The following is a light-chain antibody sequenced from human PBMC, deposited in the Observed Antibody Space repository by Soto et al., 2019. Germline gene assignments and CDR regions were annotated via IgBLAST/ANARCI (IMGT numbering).Light chain of an antibody. CDR3: QQLNSYPLT. CDR1: QGISSY. Sequence: DIQLTQSPSFLSASVGDRVTITCRASQGISSYLAWYQQKPGKAPKLLIYAASTLQSGVPSRFSGSGSGTEFTLTITRLQPEDFATYYCQQLNSYPLTFAGGTKVEIK. V-gene: IGKV1-9*01. J-gene: IGKJ4*01. CDR2: AAS.